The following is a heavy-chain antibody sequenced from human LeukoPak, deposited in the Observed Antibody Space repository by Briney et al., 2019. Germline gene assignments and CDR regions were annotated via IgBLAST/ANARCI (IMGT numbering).Heavy chain of an antibody. CDR2: IYTSGST. D-gene: IGHD2/OR15-2a*01. CDR1: GGSISSSY. CDR3: ARVYFTTRAFDI. J-gene: IGHJ3*02. Sequence: SETLSLTCTVSGGSISSSYWSWIRQPAGKGLEWIGRIYTSGSTNYNPSLKSRVTMSVDTSKNQFSLKLSSVTAADTAVYYCARVYFTTRAFDIWGQGTMVTVSS. V-gene: IGHV4-4*07.